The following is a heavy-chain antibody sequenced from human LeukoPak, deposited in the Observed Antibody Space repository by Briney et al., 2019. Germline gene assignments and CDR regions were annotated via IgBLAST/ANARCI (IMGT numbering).Heavy chain of an antibody. J-gene: IGHJ4*02. CDR3: AKGGFGELLISSGFDY. D-gene: IGHD3-10*01. CDR1: GFTFDDYA. V-gene: IGHV3-9*01. CDR2: ISWNSGSI. Sequence: GGSLRLSCAASGFTFDDYATHWVRQAPGKGLEWVSGISWNSGSIGYADSVKGRFTISRDNAKNSLYLQMNSLRAEDTALYYCAKGGFGELLISSGFDYWGQGTLVTVSS.